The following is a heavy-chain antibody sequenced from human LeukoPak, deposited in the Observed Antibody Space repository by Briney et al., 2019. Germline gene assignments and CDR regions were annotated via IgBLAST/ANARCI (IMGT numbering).Heavy chain of an antibody. CDR1: GYTFTSYA. CDR2: INTNTGNP. J-gene: IGHJ6*02. V-gene: IGHV7-4-1*02. D-gene: IGHD3-10*01. Sequence: GASVTVSCKASGYTFTSYATNWVRQAPGQGLEWMGWINTNTGNPTYAQGFTGRFVFSLDTSVSTAYLQISSLKAEDTAVYYCAREHLWFGELLSLSNYYYGMDVWGQGTTVTVSS. CDR3: AREHLWFGELLSLSNYYYGMDV.